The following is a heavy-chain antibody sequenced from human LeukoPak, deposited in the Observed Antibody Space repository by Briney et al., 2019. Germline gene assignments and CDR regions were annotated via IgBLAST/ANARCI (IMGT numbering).Heavy chain of an antibody. CDR3: ARDSGSRSFDY. V-gene: IGHV3-23*01. Sequence: GGSLSLSCAASGFTFSSYAMSWVRQAPGQGLEWVSDISGSGGSTYYADPVKGRFTISRDNSKNTLHLQMNSLRAEDTAVYYCARDSGSRSFDYWGQGTLVTVSS. J-gene: IGHJ4*02. CDR1: GFTFSSYA. D-gene: IGHD1-26*01. CDR2: ISGSGGST.